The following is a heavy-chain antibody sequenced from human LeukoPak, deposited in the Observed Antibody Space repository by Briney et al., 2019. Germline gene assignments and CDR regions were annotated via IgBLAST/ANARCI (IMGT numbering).Heavy chain of an antibody. CDR3: ARDPFHCGGDCSDAFDI. CDR1: GFTFSSYA. D-gene: IGHD2-21*02. CDR2: IKQDGSEK. V-gene: IGHV3-7*01. J-gene: IGHJ3*02. Sequence: GGSLRLSCAASGFTFSSYAMSWVRQAPGKGLEWVANIKQDGSEKYYVDSVKGRFTISRDNAKNSLYLQMNSLRAEDTAVHYCARDPFHCGGDCSDAFDIWGQGTMVTVSS.